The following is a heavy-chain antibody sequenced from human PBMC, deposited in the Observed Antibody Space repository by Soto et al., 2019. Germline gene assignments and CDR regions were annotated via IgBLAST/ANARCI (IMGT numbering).Heavy chain of an antibody. CDR3: ARQIAATGTAGTFDY. V-gene: IGHV4-39*01. Sequence: SETLSLTCTVSGGYISSSSYYWGWIRQPPGKGLEWIGSIYYSGSTYYNPSLKSRVTISVDTSNNQFSLHLNSVTPEDTAVYYCARQIAATGTAGTFDYWGQGTLVTVSS. CDR1: GGYISSSSYY. J-gene: IGHJ4*02. CDR2: IYYSGST. D-gene: IGHD6-13*01.